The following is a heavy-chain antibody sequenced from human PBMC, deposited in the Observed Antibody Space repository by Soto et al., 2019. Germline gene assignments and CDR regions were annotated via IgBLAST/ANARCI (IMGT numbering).Heavy chain of an antibody. D-gene: IGHD2-15*01. CDR2: ANPAGGIN. Sequence: GASVKVSCKSSGGTFSSNAISWVRQAPGQGLEWMGIANPAGGINTHAPKFQDRLTMTSDTSTSTVYMELSGLRSDDTAGYYCAIPANLDYSYAMDVWGQGTTVTVSS. J-gene: IGHJ6*02. V-gene: IGHV1-46*01. CDR1: GGTFSSNA. CDR3: AIPANLDYSYAMDV.